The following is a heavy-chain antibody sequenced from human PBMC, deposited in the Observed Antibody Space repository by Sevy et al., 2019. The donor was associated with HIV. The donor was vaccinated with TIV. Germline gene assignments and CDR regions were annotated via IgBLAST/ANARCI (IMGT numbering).Heavy chain of an antibody. CDR3: AREERSGTTTSFDY. CDR1: GFTFSDYG. J-gene: IGHJ4*02. V-gene: IGHV3-33*01. D-gene: IGHD1-7*01. Sequence: GGSLRLSCAASGFTFSDYGMHWVRQAPGKGLEWVAVIWSDGSNKYYGDSVKDRFTISRDSSKNTLFLQMNSLRVDDTAMYYCAREERSGTTTSFDYWGQGALVTVSS. CDR2: IWSDGSNK.